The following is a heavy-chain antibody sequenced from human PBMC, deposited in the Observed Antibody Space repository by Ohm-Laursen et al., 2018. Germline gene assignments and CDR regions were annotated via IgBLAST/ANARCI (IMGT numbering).Heavy chain of an antibody. CDR1: GESISGYY. J-gene: IGHJ4*02. CDR2: NYCSGNT. Sequence: GTLSLTSTVSGESISGYYWNWIRLPAGKGLEWIGHNYCSGNTIYNPSIKRRVTLSVDTSKTQFPLKLNSVTAADAAVYYCARDGSGWYSHWGQETLVAVSS. D-gene: IGHD6-19*01. CDR3: ARDGSGWYSH. V-gene: IGHV4-4*07.